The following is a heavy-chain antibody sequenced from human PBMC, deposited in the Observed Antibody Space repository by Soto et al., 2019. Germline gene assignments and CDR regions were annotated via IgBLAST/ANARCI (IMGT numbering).Heavy chain of an antibody. D-gene: IGHD5-12*01. Sequence: SETLSLTCTVSGGSISSSSYYWGWIRQPPGKGLEWIGSIYYSGSTYYNPSLKSRVTISVDTSKNQFSLKLSSVTAADTAVYYCASPTYSGYDRYYYYYYMDVWGKGTTVTVSS. J-gene: IGHJ6*03. V-gene: IGHV4-39*01. CDR1: GGSISSSSYY. CDR2: IYYSGST. CDR3: ASPTYSGYDRYYYYYYMDV.